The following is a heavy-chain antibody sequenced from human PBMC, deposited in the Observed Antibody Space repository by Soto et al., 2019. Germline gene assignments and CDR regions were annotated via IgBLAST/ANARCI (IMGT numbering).Heavy chain of an antibody. V-gene: IGHV4-31*03. J-gene: IGHJ4*02. D-gene: IGHD2-15*01. CDR1: GGSISSGGYY. Sequence: SETLSLTRTVSGGSISSGGYYWSWIRQHPGKGLEWIGYIYYSGSTYYNPSLKSRVTISVDTSKNQFSLKLSSVTAADTAVYYCARGSVVAATLFDYWGQGTLVTVSS. CDR3: ARGSVVAATLFDY. CDR2: IYYSGST.